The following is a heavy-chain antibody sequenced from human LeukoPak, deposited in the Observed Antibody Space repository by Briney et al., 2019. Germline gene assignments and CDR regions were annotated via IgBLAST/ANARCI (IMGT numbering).Heavy chain of an antibody. CDR1: GFTFSTYA. CDR2: ISGNGGST. Sequence: PGGSLRLSCAASGFTFSTYAMSWVRQAPGKGMEWVSAISGNGGSTYYADSVKGRFTISRDNSKNTLYVQMNSLRAEDTAVYYCARDKWLHYFDYWGQGTLVTVSS. CDR3: ARDKWLHYFDY. J-gene: IGHJ4*02. D-gene: IGHD6-19*01. V-gene: IGHV3-23*01.